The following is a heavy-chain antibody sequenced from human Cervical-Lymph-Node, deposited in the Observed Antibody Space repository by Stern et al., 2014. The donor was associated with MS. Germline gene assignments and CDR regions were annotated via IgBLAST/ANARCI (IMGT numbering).Heavy chain of an antibody. CDR3: ARDLGLTPGSRIPPRPRQPRDGFDF. V-gene: IGHV1-2*06. CDR2: INPNSGDA. J-gene: IGHJ4*02. Sequence: QMQLVESGAEVKKPGASVKVSCKASGYTVTGYYLHWVRQAPGQGLEWVGRINPNSGDANYAQKFQDRVTLTRDTSISTAYMELSSLRSDDTAVYYCARDLGLTPGSRIPPRPRQPRDGFDFWGQGTLVTVSS. CDR1: GYTVTGYY. D-gene: IGHD6-6*01.